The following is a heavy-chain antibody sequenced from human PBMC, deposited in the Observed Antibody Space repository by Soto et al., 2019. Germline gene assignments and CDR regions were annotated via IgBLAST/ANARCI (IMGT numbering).Heavy chain of an antibody. J-gene: IGHJ6*02. V-gene: IGHV1-69*01. CDR2: IIPIFGTA. Sequence: QVQLVQSGAEEQKPGSSVKVSCKASGGTFSSYAISWVRQAPGQGLEWMGGIIPIFGTANYAQKFQGRVTITADESTSTAYMELSSLRSEDTAVYYCARDRPALLLTYYGMDVWGQGTTVTVSS. CDR3: ARDRPALLLTYYGMDV. CDR1: GGTFSSYA. D-gene: IGHD2-15*01.